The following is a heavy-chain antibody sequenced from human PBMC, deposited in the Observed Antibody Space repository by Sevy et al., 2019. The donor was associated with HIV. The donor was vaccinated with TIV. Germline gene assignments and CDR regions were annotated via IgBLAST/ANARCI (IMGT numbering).Heavy chain of an antibody. J-gene: IGHJ5*02. D-gene: IGHD6-19*01. CDR3: AKEGGATVAGTGENWFDP. Sequence: GGYLRLSCAASGFTFSSYAMSWVRQAPGKGLEWVSAISGSGGSTYYADSVKGRFTISRDNSKNTLYLQMNSLRAEDTAVYYCAKEGGATVAGTGENWFDPWGQGTLVTVSS. CDR2: ISGSGGST. CDR1: GFTFSSYA. V-gene: IGHV3-23*01.